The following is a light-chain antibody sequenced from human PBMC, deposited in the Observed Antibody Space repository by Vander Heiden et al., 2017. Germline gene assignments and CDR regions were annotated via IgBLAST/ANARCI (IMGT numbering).Light chain of an antibody. CDR2: KAS. CDR3: QQYNSFPLT. CDR1: QSISSY. Sequence: DIQMTQPPSTLSASVGDEVTITCRASQSISSYLAWYQQKPGKAPKLLIYKASSLESGVPSRFSGSGSGTEFTLTISSLQPDDYATYYCQQYNSFPLTFGGGTKVEIK. V-gene: IGKV1-5*03. J-gene: IGKJ4*01.